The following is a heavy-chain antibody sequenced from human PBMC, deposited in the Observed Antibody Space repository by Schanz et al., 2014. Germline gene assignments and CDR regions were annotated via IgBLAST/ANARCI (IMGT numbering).Heavy chain of an antibody. CDR1: GFAFSTSS. CDR2: ISGDSDYI. J-gene: IGHJ6*02. V-gene: IGHV3-21*01. CDR3: ARPLGPNYYYYGLDV. Sequence: EVRLVESGGGLVKPGGSLRLSCEASGFAFSTSSMNWVRQAPGKGLEWVSSISGDSDYIYYADSVKGRFTISRDNAKYTLYLQMNSLRAEDTAVYYCARPLGPNYYYYGLDVWGQGTTVTVSS.